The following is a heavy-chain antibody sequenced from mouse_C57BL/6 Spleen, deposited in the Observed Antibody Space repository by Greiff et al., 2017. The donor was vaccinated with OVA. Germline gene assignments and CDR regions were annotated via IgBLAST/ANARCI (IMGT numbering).Heavy chain of an antibody. J-gene: IGHJ2*01. D-gene: IGHD1-1*02. CDR3: ARRGGVYYFDY. CDR1: GYAFTNYL. V-gene: IGHV1-54*01. Sequence: VQLQESGAELVRPGTSVKVSCKASGYAFTNYLIEWVKQRPGQGLEWIGVINPGSGGTNYNEKFKGKATLTADKSSSTAYMQLSSLTSEDSAVYFCARRGGVYYFDYWGQGTTLTVSS. CDR2: INPGSGGT.